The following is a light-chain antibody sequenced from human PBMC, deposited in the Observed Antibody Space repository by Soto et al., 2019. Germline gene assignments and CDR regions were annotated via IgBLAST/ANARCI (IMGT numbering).Light chain of an antibody. CDR2: CAS. Sequence: IVLTQSPGTLSLSPGERATLSCGASQSVTNNFLAWYQQKPGQAPRLLIYCASSRATGVPDSFSGSGSGTDFTLTISRLEPGDFAVYYCQQYGTPLYTFGPGTKVDIK. J-gene: IGKJ3*01. CDR1: QSVTNNF. V-gene: IGKV3-20*01. CDR3: QQYGTPLYT.